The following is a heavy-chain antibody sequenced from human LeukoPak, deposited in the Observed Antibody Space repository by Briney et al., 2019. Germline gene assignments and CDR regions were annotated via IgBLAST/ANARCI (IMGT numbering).Heavy chain of an antibody. V-gene: IGHV4-34*01. CDR1: GGSFSGYY. CDR3: ARGVRIVVVPAAPLWFDP. Sequence: PSETLSLTCAVYGGSFSGYYWSWIRQPPGKGLEWIREINHSGSTNYNPSLKSRVTISVDTSKNQFSLKLSSVTAADTAVYYCARGVRIVVVPAAPLWFDPWGQGTLVTVSS. D-gene: IGHD2-2*01. CDR2: INHSGST. J-gene: IGHJ5*02.